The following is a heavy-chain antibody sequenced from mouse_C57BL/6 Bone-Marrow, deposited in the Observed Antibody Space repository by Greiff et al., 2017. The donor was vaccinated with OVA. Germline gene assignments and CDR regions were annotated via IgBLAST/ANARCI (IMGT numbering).Heavy chain of an antibody. J-gene: IGHJ2*01. V-gene: IGHV1-15*01. CDR1: GYTFTDYE. CDR2: IDPETGGT. D-gene: IGHD1-1*01. CDR3: ARNPYYYGSQYYFDY. Sequence: QVQLQQSGAELVRPGASVTLSCKASGYTFTDYEMHWVKQTPVHGLEWIGAIDPETGGTAYNQKFKGKAILTADKSSSTAYMELRSLTSEDSAVYYCARNPYYYGSQYYFDYWGQGTTLTVSS.